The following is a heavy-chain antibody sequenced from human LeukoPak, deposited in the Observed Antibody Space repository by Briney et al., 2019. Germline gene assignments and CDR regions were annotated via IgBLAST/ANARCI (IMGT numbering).Heavy chain of an antibody. CDR2: IYYSGST. CDR1: GGSISSYY. D-gene: IGHD3-10*01. J-gene: IGHJ3*02. Sequence: SETLSLTCTVSGGSISSYYWSWIRQPPGKGLEWIGYIYYSGSTYYNPSLKSRVTISVDTSKNQFSLKLSSVTAADTAVYYCARDHDGSGSYPDAFDIWGQGTMVTVSS. V-gene: IGHV4-59*12. CDR3: ARDHDGSGSYPDAFDI.